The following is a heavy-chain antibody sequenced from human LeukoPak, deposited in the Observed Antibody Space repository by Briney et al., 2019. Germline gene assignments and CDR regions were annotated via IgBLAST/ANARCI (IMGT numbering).Heavy chain of an antibody. CDR2: INHSGST. D-gene: IGHD4-17*01. J-gene: IGHJ5*02. Sequence: SETLSLTCAVYGGSFSGYYWSWIRQPPGKGLEWIGEINHSGSTNYDPSLKSRVTISVDTSKNQFSLKLNSVTAADTAVYYCARGGDYGDYWWFDPWGQGTLVTVSS. CDR1: GGSFSGYY. CDR3: ARGGDYGDYWWFDP. V-gene: IGHV4-34*01.